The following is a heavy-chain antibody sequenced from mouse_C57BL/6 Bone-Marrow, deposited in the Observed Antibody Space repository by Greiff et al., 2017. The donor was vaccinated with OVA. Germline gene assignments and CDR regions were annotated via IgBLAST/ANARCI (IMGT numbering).Heavy chain of an antibody. CDR2: IDPSDSET. Sequence: QVQLQQSGAELVRPGSSVKLSCKASGYTFTSYWMHWVKQRPIQGLEWIGNIDPSDSETHYNQKFKDKATLTVDKSSSTAYMQLSSLTSEDSAVYYCARFGGYDAYWGQGTTLTVSS. J-gene: IGHJ2*01. V-gene: IGHV1-52*01. D-gene: IGHD2-2*01. CDR3: ARFGGYDAY. CDR1: GYTFTSYW.